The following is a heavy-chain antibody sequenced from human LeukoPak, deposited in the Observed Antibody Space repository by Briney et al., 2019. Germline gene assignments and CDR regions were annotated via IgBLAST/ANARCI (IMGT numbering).Heavy chain of an antibody. J-gene: IGHJ4*02. CDR3: AKGGSSWLFDY. D-gene: IGHD6-13*01. CDR1: GFIFSSYV. Sequence: GGSLRLSCAASGFIFSSYVMSWVRQAPGKGLEWVSGISGSGGSTYYADSGKGRFTISRDNSKNTVHLQMNSLRAEDTAIYYCAKGGSSWLFDYWGQGTLVTVSS. CDR2: ISGSGGST. V-gene: IGHV3-23*01.